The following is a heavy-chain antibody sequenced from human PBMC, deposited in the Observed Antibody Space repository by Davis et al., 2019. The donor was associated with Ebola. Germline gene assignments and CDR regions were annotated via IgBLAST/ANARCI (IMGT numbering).Heavy chain of an antibody. CDR3: ARGVDYSNYRNYYYGMDV. D-gene: IGHD4-11*01. J-gene: IGHJ6*02. V-gene: IGHV1-2*02. CDR1: GYTFTGYY. Sequence: ASVKVSCKASGYTFTGYYMHWVRQAPGQGLEWMGWINPNSGGTNYAQKFQGRVTMTRDTSISTAYMELSRLRSDDTAVYYCARGVDYSNYRNYYYGMDVWGQGATVTVSS. CDR2: INPNSGGT.